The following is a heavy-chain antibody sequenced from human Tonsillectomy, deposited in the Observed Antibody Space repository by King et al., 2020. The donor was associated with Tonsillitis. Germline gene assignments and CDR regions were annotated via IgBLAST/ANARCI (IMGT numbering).Heavy chain of an antibody. J-gene: IGHJ2*01. CDR3: APLRANDWYFDL. V-gene: IGHV2-5*01. CDR2: IYWNDDK. CDR1: GFSLSNSGVG. Sequence: LTLKESGPTLVKPTQTLTLTCTCSGFSLSNSGVGVGWIRQPPGKALEWIALIYWNDDKRYSPSLKSRLNITKDTSKNQVVLTMTNMDPVDPAPYYCAPLRANDWYFDLCGRGTLVTVSS.